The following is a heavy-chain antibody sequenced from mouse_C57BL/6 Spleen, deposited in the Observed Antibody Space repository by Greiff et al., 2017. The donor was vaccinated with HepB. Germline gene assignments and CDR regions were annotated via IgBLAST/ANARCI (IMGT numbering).Heavy chain of an antibody. J-gene: IGHJ2*01. Sequence: VQLQQSGPVLVKPGASVKMSCKASGYTFTDYYMNWVKQSHGKSLEWIGVINPYNGGTSYNQKFKGKATLTVDKSSSTAYMELNSRTSEDSAVYYYARGGYYGSSFLYYFDYWGQGTTLTVSS. CDR1: GYTFTDYY. D-gene: IGHD1-1*01. CDR2: INPYNGGT. CDR3: ARGGYYGSSFLYYFDY. V-gene: IGHV1-19*01.